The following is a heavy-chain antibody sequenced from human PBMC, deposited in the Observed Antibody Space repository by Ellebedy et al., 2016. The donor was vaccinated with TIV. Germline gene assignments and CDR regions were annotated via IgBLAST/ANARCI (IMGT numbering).Heavy chain of an antibody. CDR1: GFTFINYN. Sequence: PGGSLRLSCAASGFTFINYNMNWVRQAPGKGLEWVSYISRSGSTIYYADSVKDRFTISRDNAKNSLFLQMNSLRDEDTAAYYCVRDSMGDFDYWGQGTLVTVSS. D-gene: IGHD2-8*01. J-gene: IGHJ4*02. V-gene: IGHV3-48*02. CDR2: ISRSGSTI. CDR3: VRDSMGDFDY.